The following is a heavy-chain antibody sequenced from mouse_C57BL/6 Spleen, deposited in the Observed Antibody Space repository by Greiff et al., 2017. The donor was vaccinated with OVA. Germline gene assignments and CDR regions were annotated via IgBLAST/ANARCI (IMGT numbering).Heavy chain of an antibody. CDR1: GFTFSSYA. V-gene: IGHV5-4*03. Sequence: EVKVVESGGGLVKPGGSLKLSCAASGFTFSSYAMSWVRQTPEKRLEWVATISDGGSYTYSPDNVKGRFPISRDSAKNNLYLQMSHLKSEDTAMYYCARPWDSWFAYWGQGTLGTVSA. CDR3: ARPWDSWFAY. J-gene: IGHJ3*01. CDR2: ISDGGSYT. D-gene: IGHD4-1*01.